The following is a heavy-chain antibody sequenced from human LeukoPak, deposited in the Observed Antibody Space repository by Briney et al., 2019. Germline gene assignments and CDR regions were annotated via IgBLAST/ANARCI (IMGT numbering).Heavy chain of an antibody. Sequence: GGSLRLSCAASGFSFSSYWMSWVRQPPGKGLEWVANIKEDGSEKNYVDSVKGRFTISRDDAKSSVYLQMNSLRAEDTAMYCCAKDTWLVAVGIQVFDYWGQGSLVTVSS. CDR1: GFSFSSYW. CDR3: AKDTWLVAVGIQVFDY. CDR2: IKEDGSEK. D-gene: IGHD6-19*01. V-gene: IGHV3-7*03. J-gene: IGHJ4*02.